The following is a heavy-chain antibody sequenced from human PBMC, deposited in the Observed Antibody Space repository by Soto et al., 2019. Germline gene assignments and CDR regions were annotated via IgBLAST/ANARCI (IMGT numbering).Heavy chain of an antibody. CDR1: GGTLTSYA. CDR2: ISGGGDIT. Sequence: GGSLRLSCAASGGTLTSYAVSWVRQAPGKGLECVSFISGGGDITYYADSVKGRFTISRDTSTNTLYLQMNSLRAEDTAVYYCAKDRAYSSGHALFDYRGPGTLVTVSS. V-gene: IGHV3-23*01. CDR3: AKDRAYSSGHALFDY. D-gene: IGHD5-18*01. J-gene: IGHJ4*02.